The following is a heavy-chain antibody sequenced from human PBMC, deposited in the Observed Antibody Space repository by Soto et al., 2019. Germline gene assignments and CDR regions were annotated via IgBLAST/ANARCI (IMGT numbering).Heavy chain of an antibody. Sequence: GAAVEIFCKSSGYNFKTHGISWVRQAPGQGLEWMGWISPYNGYRRLSEKIQGRLTITTDTSTSIGYMELRSLTDDYSAVYYCATARRSDWQRSFNYWDQGTMVTASS. D-gene: IGHD2-21*01. CDR1: GYNFKTHG. CDR2: ISPYNGYR. CDR3: ATARRSDWQRSFNY. V-gene: IGHV1-18*04. J-gene: IGHJ4*02.